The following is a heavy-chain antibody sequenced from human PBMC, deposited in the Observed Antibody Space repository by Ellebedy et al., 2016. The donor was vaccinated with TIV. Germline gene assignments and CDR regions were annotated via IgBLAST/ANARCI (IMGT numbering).Heavy chain of an antibody. D-gene: IGHD5-12*01. CDR2: IYSGGST. CDR3: ARVRGYDRAFDY. J-gene: IGHJ4*02. Sequence: GESLKISCAASGFTLSSNYMSWVRPAPGKGLEWVSVIYSGGSTYYADSVKGRFTISRDNSKNTLYLQMNSLRAEDTAVYYCARVRGYDRAFDYWGQGTLVTVSS. CDR1: GFTLSSNY. V-gene: IGHV3-66*01.